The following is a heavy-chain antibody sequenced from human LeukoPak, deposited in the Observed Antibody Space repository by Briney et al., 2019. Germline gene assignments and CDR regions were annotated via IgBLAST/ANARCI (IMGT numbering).Heavy chain of an antibody. CDR3: AKLIGGYSYGYDY. V-gene: IGHV3-48*01. CDR1: GFTFSSYS. D-gene: IGHD5-18*01. CDR2: ISSSSSTI. Sequence: PGGSLRLSCAASGFTFSSYSMNWVRQAPGKGLEWVSYISSSSSTIYYADSVKGRFTISRDNAKNSLYLQMNSLRAEDTAVYYCAKLIGGYSYGYDYWGQGTLVTVSS. J-gene: IGHJ4*02.